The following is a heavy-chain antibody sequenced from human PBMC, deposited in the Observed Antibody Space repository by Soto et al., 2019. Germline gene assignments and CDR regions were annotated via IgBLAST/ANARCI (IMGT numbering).Heavy chain of an antibody. V-gene: IGHV1-8*01. CDR2: MNPNSGNT. CDR1: GYTFTSYD. D-gene: IGHD4-17*01. CDR3: ARGGSRWLLYYYYGMDV. J-gene: IGHJ6*02. Sequence: QVQLVQSGAEVKKPGASVKVSCKASGYTFTSYDINWVRQATGQGLEWMGWMNPNSGNTGYAQKFQGRVTMTRNTSISTAYMELSSLRSEDTAVNYCARGGSRWLLYYYYGMDVWGQGTTVTVSS.